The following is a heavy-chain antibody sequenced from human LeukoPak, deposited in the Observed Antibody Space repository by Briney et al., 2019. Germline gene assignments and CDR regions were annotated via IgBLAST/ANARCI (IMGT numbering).Heavy chain of an antibody. CDR3: AREIIQLPGYFDY. J-gene: IGHJ4*02. CDR1: GFTVSSNY. D-gene: IGHD5-18*01. Sequence: GGSLRLSCAASGFTVSSNYMNWVRQAPGKGLEWVSVIYSGGSTYYADSVKGRFTISRDNSKNTLYLQMNSPRAEDTAVYYCAREIIQLPGYFDYWGQGTLVTVSS. CDR2: IYSGGST. V-gene: IGHV3-53*01.